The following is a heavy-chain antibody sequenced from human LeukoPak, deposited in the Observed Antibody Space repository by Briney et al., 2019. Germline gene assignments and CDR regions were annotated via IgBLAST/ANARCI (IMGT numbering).Heavy chain of an antibody. J-gene: IGHJ6*03. CDR1: GVSIITSNSY. V-gene: IGHV4-39*07. D-gene: IGHD3-10*01. CDR3: AREIPTYYYGSGSHPTYYYYMDV. CDR2: IYYTGNT. Sequence: SETLSLTCTVSGVSIITSNSYWGWIRQPPGKGLEWIGSIYYTGNTYYNASLKSRVTISVDTSKNQFSLKLSSVTAADTAVYYCAREIPTYYYGSGSHPTYYYYMDVWGKGTTVTISS.